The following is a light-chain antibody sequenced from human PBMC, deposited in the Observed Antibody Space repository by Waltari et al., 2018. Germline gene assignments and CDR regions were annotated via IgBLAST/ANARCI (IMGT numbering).Light chain of an antibody. CDR2: WAS. Sequence: DIVMTQSPDSLAVSLGERATINCTSSQSVFYTSNNKNYLAWYQQKPGQPPKLLIYWASTRVSGVPDRFSGSGSGTDFTLTISSLQAEDVAVYYCHHYYIPPLTFGQGTRLEIK. CDR1: QSVFYTSNNKNY. V-gene: IGKV4-1*01. J-gene: IGKJ5*01. CDR3: HHYYIPPLT.